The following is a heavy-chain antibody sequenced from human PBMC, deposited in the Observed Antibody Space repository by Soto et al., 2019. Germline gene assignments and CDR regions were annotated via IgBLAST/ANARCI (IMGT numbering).Heavy chain of an antibody. CDR3: AREYSGYDRYWYFDL. CDR2: ISAYNGNT. J-gene: IGHJ2*01. D-gene: IGHD5-12*01. Sequence: QVHLVQSGAEVKKPGAPVKVSCKASGYTFTSYGISWVRQAPGQGLEWMGWISAYNGNTNYAQKLQGRVTMTTDTSTSTAYMELRSLRSDDTAVYYCAREYSGYDRYWYFDLWGRGTLVTVSS. V-gene: IGHV1-18*04. CDR1: GYTFTSYG.